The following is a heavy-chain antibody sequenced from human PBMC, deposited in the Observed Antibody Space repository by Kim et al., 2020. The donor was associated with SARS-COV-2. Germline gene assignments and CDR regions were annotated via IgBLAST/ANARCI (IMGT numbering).Heavy chain of an antibody. CDR3: AKGFIRGAAGGANDY. J-gene: IGHJ4*02. Sequence: GGSLRLSCAASGFTFGDYAMHWVRQAPGKGLEWVSGISWNSGSIGYADSVKGRFTISRDNAKNSLYLQMNSLRAEDTALYYCAKGFIRGAAGGANDYWGQGTLVTVSS. V-gene: IGHV3-9*01. CDR2: ISWNSGSI. D-gene: IGHD3-10*01. CDR1: GFTFGDYA.